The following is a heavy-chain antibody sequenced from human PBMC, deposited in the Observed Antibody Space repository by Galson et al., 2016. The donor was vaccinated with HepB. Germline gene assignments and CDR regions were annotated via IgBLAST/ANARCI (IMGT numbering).Heavy chain of an antibody. D-gene: IGHD3-10*01. CDR3: ARDLPTVRAFDI. J-gene: IGHJ3*02. CDR1: GFTFSSFA. CDR2: IYTDDST. V-gene: IGHV3-23*03. Sequence: SLRLSCAASGFTFSSFAMSWVRQAPGWGLEWLSLIYTDDSTYYADSVKGRFTISRDNSKNIVYLQMNSLRADDTAIYYCARDLPTVRAFDIWGQGTMVTVSS.